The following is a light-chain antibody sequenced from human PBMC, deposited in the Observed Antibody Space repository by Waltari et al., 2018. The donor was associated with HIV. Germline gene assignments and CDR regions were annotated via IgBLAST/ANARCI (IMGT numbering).Light chain of an antibody. Sequence: QSALTQPASVSGSPGQSITISCTGTRSDVGGYNYVSWYQQHPGKAPKLMIYGVRKRPSGVSNLFSGSKSGNTASLTISGLQAEDEADYYCSSYTSSSTLPYVFGTGTKVTVL. V-gene: IGLV2-14*01. J-gene: IGLJ1*01. CDR2: GVR. CDR1: RSDVGGYNY. CDR3: SSYTSSSTLPYV.